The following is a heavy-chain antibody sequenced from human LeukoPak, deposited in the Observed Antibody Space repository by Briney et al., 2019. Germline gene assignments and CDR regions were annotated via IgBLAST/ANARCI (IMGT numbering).Heavy chain of an antibody. J-gene: IGHJ4*02. CDR2: ISYTGST. Sequence: SETLSLTCTISGGSIGGDHWSWLRQAPGEGRAWIGYISYTGSTSYNPSLRSRVTISLNTPENQFSLRLTSVTAADTAVYYCARAVTGTSLVDFWGQGTLVAVSS. D-gene: IGHD6-19*01. CDR3: ARAVTGTSLVDF. V-gene: IGHV4-59*08. CDR1: GGSIGGDH.